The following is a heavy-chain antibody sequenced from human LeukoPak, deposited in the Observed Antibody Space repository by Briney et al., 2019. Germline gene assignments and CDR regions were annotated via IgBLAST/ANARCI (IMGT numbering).Heavy chain of an antibody. Sequence: GASVKVSCKASGGTFSSYAISWVRQAPGQGLEWMGGIIPIFGTANYAQKFQGRVTITADESTSTAYMELSSLRSEDTAVYNCARSFYDSSGYYYGLNFDYWGQGTLVTVSS. D-gene: IGHD3-22*01. CDR3: ARSFYDSSGYYYGLNFDY. CDR2: IIPIFGTA. CDR1: GGTFSSYA. J-gene: IGHJ4*02. V-gene: IGHV1-69*01.